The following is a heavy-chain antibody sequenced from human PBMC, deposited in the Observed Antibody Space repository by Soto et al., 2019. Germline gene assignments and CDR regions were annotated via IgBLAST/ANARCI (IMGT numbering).Heavy chain of an antibody. CDR2: IIPIPGTA. D-gene: IGHD2-2*01. CDR3: ARSQGSSTSLEIYYYYYYGMDV. V-gene: IGHV1-69*01. CDR1: GGTFSSYA. J-gene: IGHJ6*02. Sequence: QVQLVQSGAEVKKPGSSVKVSCKASGGTFSSYAISWVRQAPGQGLEWMGGIIPIPGTASYAQKFQGRVTITADEATSTDYMELRSLRPEDTAVYYCARSQGSSTSLEIYYYYYYGMDVWGQGTTVTVSS.